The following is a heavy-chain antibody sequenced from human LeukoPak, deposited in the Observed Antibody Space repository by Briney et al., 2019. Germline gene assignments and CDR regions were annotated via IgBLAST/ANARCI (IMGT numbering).Heavy chain of an antibody. CDR2: IYYSGST. V-gene: IGHV4-34*01. Sequence: KPSETLSLTCAVYGGSFSGYYWSWIRQPPGKGLEWIGSIYYSGSTYYNPSLKSRVTISVDTSKNQFSLKLSSVTAADTAVYYCASSDYDYVWGTAPYDYWGQGTLVTVSS. J-gene: IGHJ4*02. CDR1: GGSFSGYY. D-gene: IGHD3-16*01. CDR3: ASSDYDYVWGTAPYDY.